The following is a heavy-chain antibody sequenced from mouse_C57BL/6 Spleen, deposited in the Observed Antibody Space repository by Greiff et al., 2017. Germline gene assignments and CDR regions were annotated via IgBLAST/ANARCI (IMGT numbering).Heavy chain of an antibody. CDR3: ARETTVVAYYAMDY. V-gene: IGHV2-2*01. CDR1: GFSLTSYG. D-gene: IGHD1-1*01. CDR2: IWSGGST. J-gene: IGHJ4*01. Sequence: VKLLESGPGLVQPSQSLSITCTVSGFSLTSYGVHWVRQSPGKGLEWLGVIWSGGSTDYNAAFISRLSISKDNSKSQVFFKMNSLQADDTAIYYCARETTVVAYYAMDYWGQGTSVTVSS.